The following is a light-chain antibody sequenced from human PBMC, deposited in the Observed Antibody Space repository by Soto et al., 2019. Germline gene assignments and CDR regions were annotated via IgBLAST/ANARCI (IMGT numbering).Light chain of an antibody. CDR1: SSDVGGSDF. CDR3: SSYTSSRSYV. CDR2: DVS. Sequence: QSVLPQPASVSGSPGQSITISCTGTSSDVGGSDFVSWHQQHPGKAPKLMIYDVSKWPSGVSNRFSGSKSGNTASLTISGLQAEDEADYYCSSYTSSRSYVFGTGTKVTVL. J-gene: IGLJ1*01. V-gene: IGLV2-14*01.